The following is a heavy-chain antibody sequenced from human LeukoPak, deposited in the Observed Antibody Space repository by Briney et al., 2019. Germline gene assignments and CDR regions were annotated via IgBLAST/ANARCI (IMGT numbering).Heavy chain of an antibody. CDR1: GGSISSSSYY. J-gene: IGHJ6*02. CDR3: SRTRYDYWSDPYYYYGMDV. D-gene: IGHD3/OR15-3a*01. V-gene: IGHV4-39*01. CDR2: IYHSGST. Sequence: SETLSLTCTVSGGSISSSSYYWGWIRQPPGKGLEWVGSIYHSGSTYYNPSLKSRVTISVDTSKNQFSLKLSSVTAADTAVYYCSRTRYDYWSDPYYYYGMDVWGQGTTATVSS.